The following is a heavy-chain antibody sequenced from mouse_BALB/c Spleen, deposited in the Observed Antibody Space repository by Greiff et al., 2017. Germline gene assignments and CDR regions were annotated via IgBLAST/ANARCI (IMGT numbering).Heavy chain of an antibody. CDR3: ARGNPGYFDV. J-gene: IGHJ1*01. Sequence: EVQRVESGAELVRPWAFVKLSCKASGFNIKYSYMHWVKQRPEQGLELIGWIDPENGNTIYDTKFQGKASITADTSSNTAYLQLSSLTSEDTAVYYCARGNPGYFDVWGAGTTVTVSS. V-gene: IGHV14-1*02. CDR1: GFNIKYSY. CDR2: IDPENGNT.